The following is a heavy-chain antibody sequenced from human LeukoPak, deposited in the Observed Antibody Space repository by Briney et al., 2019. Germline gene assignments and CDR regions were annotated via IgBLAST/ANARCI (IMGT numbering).Heavy chain of an antibody. V-gene: IGHV3-23*01. CDR3: AKRGPAGAGKSPDYFDY. CDR1: GFSFSSYV. Sequence: GGSLRLPCAASGFSFSSYVMSWVRQAPGKGLEWVSAITGSGDNTYYADSVKGRFTISRDNSKNTLYLQMNSLRAEDTAVYYCAKRGPAGAGKSPDYFDYWGQGTLVTVSS. CDR2: ITGSGDNT. D-gene: IGHD6-19*01. J-gene: IGHJ4*02.